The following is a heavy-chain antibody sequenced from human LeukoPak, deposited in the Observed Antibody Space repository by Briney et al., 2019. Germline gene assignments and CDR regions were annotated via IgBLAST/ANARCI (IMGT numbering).Heavy chain of an antibody. CDR3: ARAGWIITSGIDY. CDR1: GYSISRGYY. D-gene: IGHD1-20*01. CDR2: IYHIGST. J-gene: IGHJ4*02. Sequence: SETLSLTCGVSGYSISRGYYWAWIRQPPGKGLEWIGTIYHIGSTYYIPSLESRVTISADTSKNEFSLNLNSVTAADTAVYYCARAGWIITSGIDYWGQGALVTVSS. V-gene: IGHV4-38-2*01.